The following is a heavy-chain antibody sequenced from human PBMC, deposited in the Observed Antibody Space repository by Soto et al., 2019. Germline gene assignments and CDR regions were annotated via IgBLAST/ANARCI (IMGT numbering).Heavy chain of an antibody. CDR2: IWYDGSNK. V-gene: IGHV3-33*01. CDR3: ARGSGSYYYGMDV. J-gene: IGHJ6*02. D-gene: IGHD1-26*01. CDR1: GFTFSSYG. Sequence: QVQLVESGGGVVQPGKSLRLSCAASGFTFSSYGMHWVRQAPGKGLEWVAVIWYDGSNKYYADSVKGRFTIPRDNSKNTLYLQMNSLRAEDTAVYYCARGSGSYYYGMDVWGQGPTVTVAS.